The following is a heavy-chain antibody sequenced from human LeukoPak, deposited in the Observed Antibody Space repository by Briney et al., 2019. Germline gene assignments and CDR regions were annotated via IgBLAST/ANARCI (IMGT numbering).Heavy chain of an antibody. CDR3: AATYSGNWEFDY. CDR1: GFTFSTYT. CDR2: ISTSSSYI. V-gene: IGHV3-21*04. Sequence: PGGSLRLSCAASGFTFSTYTMNWVRQAPGKGLEWVSFISTSSSYIYYADSMKGRFTISRDNAKNSLYLEMNSLRAEDTALYYCAATYSGNWEFDYWGQGTLVTVSS. J-gene: IGHJ4*02. D-gene: IGHD1-26*01.